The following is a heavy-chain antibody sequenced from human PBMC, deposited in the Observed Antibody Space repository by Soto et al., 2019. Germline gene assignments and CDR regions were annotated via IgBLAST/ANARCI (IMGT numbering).Heavy chain of an antibody. CDR2: IIPIFGTT. CDR3: AGSFKYASGNFDAFDI. CDR1: GAGLSSYA. D-gene: IGHD3-10*01. Sequence: SLKFSCKSCGAGLSSYAMSWVRQAHGQGLEWMGGIIPIFGTTNYAEKFRRSVSITADESTSTAYVELSRLRSEDTAVYYCAGSFKYASGNFDAFDICGQGTIVTVSS. V-gene: IGHV1-69*13. J-gene: IGHJ3*02.